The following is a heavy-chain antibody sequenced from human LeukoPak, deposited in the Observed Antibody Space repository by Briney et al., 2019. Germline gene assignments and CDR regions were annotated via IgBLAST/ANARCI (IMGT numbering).Heavy chain of an antibody. D-gene: IGHD6-19*01. CDR3: ARDSGSQQWLANYYYYGMDV. Sequence: PGRSLRLSCAASGFTFSSYGMHWVRQAPGKGLEWVAVIWYDGSSKYYADSVKGRFTISRDNSKNTLYLQMNSLRAEDTAVYYCARDSGSQQWLANYYYYGMDVWGQGTTVTVSS. V-gene: IGHV3-33*01. J-gene: IGHJ6*02. CDR2: IWYDGSSK. CDR1: GFTFSSYG.